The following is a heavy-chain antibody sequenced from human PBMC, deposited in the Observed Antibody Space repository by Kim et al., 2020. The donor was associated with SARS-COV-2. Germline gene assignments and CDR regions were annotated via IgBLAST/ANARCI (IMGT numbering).Heavy chain of an antibody. CDR1: GFTFDDYA. Sequence: GGSLRLSCAASGFTFDDYAMHWVRKAPGKGLEWVSGISWNSGSIGYADSVKGRFTISRDNAKNSLYLQMNSLRAEDTALYYCAKDIFAEDSYWFFDYWGQGTLVTVSS. V-gene: IGHV3-9*01. D-gene: IGHD5-18*01. CDR2: ISWNSGSI. CDR3: AKDIFAEDSYWFFDY. J-gene: IGHJ4*02.